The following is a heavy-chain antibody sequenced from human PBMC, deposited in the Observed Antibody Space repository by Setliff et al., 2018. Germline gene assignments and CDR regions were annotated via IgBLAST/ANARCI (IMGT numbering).Heavy chain of an antibody. CDR1: GGSFTGTTYY. V-gene: IGHV4-39*01. CDR3: ATRTYYVSNGYYYAIAGPFDI. D-gene: IGHD3-22*01. J-gene: IGHJ3*02. Sequence: SETLSLTCTVSGGSFTGTTYYWGWIRQSPGKGLEWIGTIYYSGSTYYSPSLKRRVTISVDTSKNQFSLKLSSVTAADTAVYYCATRTYYVSNGYYYAIAGPFDIWGQGTMVTVSS. CDR2: IYYSGST.